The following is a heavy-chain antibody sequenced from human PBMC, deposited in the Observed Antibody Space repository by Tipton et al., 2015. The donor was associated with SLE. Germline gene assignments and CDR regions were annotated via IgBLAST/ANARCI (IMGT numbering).Heavy chain of an antibody. Sequence: GSLRLSCAASGFTFSSYAMSWVRQAPGKGLEWVSYISSSGGTIFYADSVRGRFTISRDNAKNSLYLQMNSLRAEDTALYYCAREGTYLLWGQGTLVTVSS. CDR2: ISSSGGTI. V-gene: IGHV3-48*03. D-gene: IGHD1-26*01. J-gene: IGHJ4*02. CDR3: AREGTYLL. CDR1: GFTFSSYA.